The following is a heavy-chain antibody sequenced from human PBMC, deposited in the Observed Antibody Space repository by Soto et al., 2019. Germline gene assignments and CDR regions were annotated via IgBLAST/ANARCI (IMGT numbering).Heavy chain of an antibody. CDR3: AYSRYTGSGVDY. J-gene: IGHJ4*02. CDR2: IYWDDDK. CDR1: GFSLSTSGGG. V-gene: IGHV2-5*02. D-gene: IGHD3-10*01. Sequence: QITLKESGPTLVKPTQTLTLTCTFSGFSLSTSGGGVGWIRQPPGKALEWLALIYWDDDKRYSPSLKSRLTSTQDTTKNQVVLTMTTMDPVDTATYYCAYSRYTGSGVDYWGQGTRVTVSS.